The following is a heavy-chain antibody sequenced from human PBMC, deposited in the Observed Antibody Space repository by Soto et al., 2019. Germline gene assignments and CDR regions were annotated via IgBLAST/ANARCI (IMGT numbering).Heavy chain of an antibody. CDR1: GFTFSTYW. J-gene: IGHJ6*02. Sequence: EVQLVESGGGLVQPGGSLRLSCAASGFTFSTYWMHWVRQAPGKGLVWVSRINSDGSTTNYADSVKGRFTISRDNAKNTLYLQLNSLRAEDTAVYYCARDAYYDMGVWGQGTTVTVSS. V-gene: IGHV3-74*01. CDR3: ARDAYYDMGV. CDR2: INSDGSTT.